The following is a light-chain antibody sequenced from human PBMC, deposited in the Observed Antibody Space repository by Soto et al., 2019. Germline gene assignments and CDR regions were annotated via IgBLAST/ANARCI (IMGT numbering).Light chain of an antibody. Sequence: EIVLTQSPVTLSVSTVERATLSCRASQSVSSRLAWYQQKPGQAPRLLIYDVSNRATGIPARFSGSGSGTDFALTISSLEPEDFAVYYCQQRDYWQVTFGQGTRLEIK. V-gene: IGKV3-11*01. CDR2: DVS. CDR3: QQRDYWQVT. CDR1: QSVSSR. J-gene: IGKJ5*01.